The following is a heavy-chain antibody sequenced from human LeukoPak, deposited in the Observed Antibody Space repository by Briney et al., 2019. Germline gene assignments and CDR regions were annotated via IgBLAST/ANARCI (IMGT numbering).Heavy chain of an antibody. CDR2: IYTSGGT. Sequence: PPETLSLTCSVSGGSISYYYWTWIRQPAGKGLEWIGRIYTSGGTNYNPSLKSRVTMSVDTSKNQFSLKLSSVTAADTAVYYCARGVVPASHFDYWGQGTLVTVSS. D-gene: IGHD2-2*01. CDR3: ARGVVPASHFDY. V-gene: IGHV4-4*07. CDR1: GGSISYYY. J-gene: IGHJ4*02.